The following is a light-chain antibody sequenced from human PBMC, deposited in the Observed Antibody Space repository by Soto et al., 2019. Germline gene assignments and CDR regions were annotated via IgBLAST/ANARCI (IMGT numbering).Light chain of an antibody. V-gene: IGLV2-14*03. CDR1: SNDIGAYNY. CDR3: QQYGSSPIT. J-gene: IGLJ2*01. Sequence: QSALTQPTSVSGSPGQSITISCTGNSNDIGAYNYVSWYQQHPGKAPRLLIHDASTRASGIPDRLRGSKSGTDFTLTIRGLQPEDAALYYCQQYGSSPITFGRGT. CDR2: DAS.